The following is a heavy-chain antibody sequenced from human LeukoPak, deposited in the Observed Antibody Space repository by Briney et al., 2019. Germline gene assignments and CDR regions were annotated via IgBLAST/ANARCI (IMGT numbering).Heavy chain of an antibody. Sequence: PSETLSPTCAVSGYSISSGYYWGWIRQPPGKGLEWIGSIYHSGSTYYNPSLKSRVTISVDTSKNQFSLKLSSVTAADTAVYYCALTTFSSGFYYFDYWGQGTLVTVSS. D-gene: IGHD6-19*01. V-gene: IGHV4-38-2*01. J-gene: IGHJ4*02. CDR2: IYHSGST. CDR3: ALTTFSSGFYYFDY. CDR1: GYSISSGYY.